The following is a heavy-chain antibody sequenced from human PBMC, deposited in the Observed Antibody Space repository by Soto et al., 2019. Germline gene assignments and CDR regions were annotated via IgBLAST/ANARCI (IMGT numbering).Heavy chain of an antibody. CDR2: IYPFDSDT. CDR3: ARHEGPFWSRRGIWCER. D-gene: IGHD3-3*01. J-gene: IGHJ5*02. CDR1: GYSFTSYC. Sequence: PVESLKISCKGSGYSFTSYCIGWVRQMPGKGLEWMGIIYPFDSDTRYSPSFQGQVTISADKSISTAYLQWSSLKASDTAMYYCARHEGPFWSRRGIWCERWGKENMVSVSA. V-gene: IGHV5-51*01.